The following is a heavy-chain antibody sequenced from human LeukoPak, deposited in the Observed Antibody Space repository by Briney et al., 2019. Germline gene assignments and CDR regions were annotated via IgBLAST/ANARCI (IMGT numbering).Heavy chain of an antibody. CDR2: IHRSGST. CDR1: GGSISSGSYY. D-gene: IGHD3-3*01. J-gene: IGHJ5*02. V-gene: IGHV4-61*02. Sequence: SQTLSLTCTVSGGSISSGSYYWSWIRQPAGKGLEWIGRIHRSGSTAYNPPVKSRVTISVDTSKNQFSLKLNSVTAADTAVYYCARGGFLVQNHFDPWGQGTLVTVSS. CDR3: ARGGFLVQNHFDP.